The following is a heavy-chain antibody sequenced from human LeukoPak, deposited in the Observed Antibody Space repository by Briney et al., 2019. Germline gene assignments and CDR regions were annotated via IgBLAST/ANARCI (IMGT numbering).Heavy chain of an antibody. D-gene: IGHD5-24*01. V-gene: IGHV5-51*01. J-gene: IGHJ3*02. CDR2: IYPRDSET. Sequence: GESLKISCKGSGYNFTNYLIAWLRQMPGKGLEWMGIIYPRDSETSYSASFQGHVTISADKSLRTAYLQWSSPKASDTAMYYCERQMEMTTITALDIWGQGTMVTVSS. CDR3: ERQMEMTTITALDI. CDR1: GYNFTNYL.